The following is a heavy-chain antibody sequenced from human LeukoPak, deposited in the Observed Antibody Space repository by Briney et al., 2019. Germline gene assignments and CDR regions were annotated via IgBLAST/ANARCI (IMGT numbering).Heavy chain of an antibody. V-gene: IGHV3-30*14. D-gene: IGHD3-3*01. CDR2: MSYDGKNK. Sequence: PGRSLRLSCAASGFTFRTYAMHWVRQAPGKGLEWVAVMSYDGKNKYYADSVKGRFTISRDNSKNTVYLQMDSLRAEDTAVYYCARSYTHYDFWSGYTYQNYFDPWGQGTLVTVSS. CDR3: ARSYTHYDFWSGYTYQNYFDP. CDR1: GFTFRTYA. J-gene: IGHJ5*02.